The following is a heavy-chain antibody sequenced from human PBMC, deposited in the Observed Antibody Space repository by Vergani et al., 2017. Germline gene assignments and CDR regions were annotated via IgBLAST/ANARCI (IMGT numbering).Heavy chain of an antibody. J-gene: IGHJ3*02. Sequence: VNLVGSGGGVVQPGRSLRLSCATYGFIFQHYTMHWVRQAPGKGLEWVSTLSASDRRTHYADSVKGRFTISRDNSKNTLFLHMNSLRPEDTAVYYCAKVVRSEVAGTLGAFDIWGQGTMVTVSS. CDR1: GFIFQHYT. CDR2: LSASDRRT. D-gene: IGHD6-19*01. CDR3: AKVVRSEVAGTLGAFDI. V-gene: IGHV3-23*04.